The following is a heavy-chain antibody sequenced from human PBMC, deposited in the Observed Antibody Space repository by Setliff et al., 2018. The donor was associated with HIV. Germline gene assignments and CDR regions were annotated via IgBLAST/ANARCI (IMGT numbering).Heavy chain of an antibody. Sequence: GGSLRLSCAAFGFAFSTFDMNWVRQTPDKGLEWVAAASPGSGTTYYADSVKGRFTVSRDDSKNTLFLQMNSLGAEDTAIYYCAKPTPGLYPRSFDLWGQGTLVTVSS. V-gene: IGHV3-23*01. J-gene: IGHJ3*01. CDR2: ASPGSGTT. CDR1: GFAFSTFD. CDR3: AKPTPGLYPRSFDL.